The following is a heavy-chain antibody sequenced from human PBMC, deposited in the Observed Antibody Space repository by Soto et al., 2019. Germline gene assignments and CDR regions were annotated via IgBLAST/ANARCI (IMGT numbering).Heavy chain of an antibody. Sequence: AETLSLSCAVYGWSFSGYSWSWIRQAPGKGLEWIGGMNHSGSTNYNPSHKSRVTISVDTSKNQFSLKLSSGTAADTAVYYCASGYCSGGSCYSNYWGQGTLVTVSS. CDR1: GWSFSGYS. CDR2: MNHSGST. D-gene: IGHD2-15*01. V-gene: IGHV4-34*01. J-gene: IGHJ4*02. CDR3: ASGYCSGGSCYSNY.